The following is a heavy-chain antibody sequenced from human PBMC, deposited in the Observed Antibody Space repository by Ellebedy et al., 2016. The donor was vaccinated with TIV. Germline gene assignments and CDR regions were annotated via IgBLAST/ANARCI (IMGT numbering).Heavy chain of an antibody. CDR3: ARARGSGWYFDL. Sequence: MPSETLSLTCTVPGGSISSYYWTWIRQPAGKGLEWIGHMYTSGSTNYSPSLKSRVTLSVDTSKNQFSLNLSSVTAADTAVYYCARARGSGWYFDLWGRGTLVTVSS. J-gene: IGHJ2*01. V-gene: IGHV4-4*07. D-gene: IGHD3-10*01. CDR1: GGSISSYY. CDR2: MYTSGST.